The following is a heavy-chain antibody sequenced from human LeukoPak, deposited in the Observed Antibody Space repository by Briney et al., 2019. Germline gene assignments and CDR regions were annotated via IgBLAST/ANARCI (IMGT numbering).Heavy chain of an antibody. V-gene: IGHV3-30-3*01. J-gene: IGHJ4*02. CDR3: ARADSSGYCLDY. CDR2: ISYDGSNK. Sequence: GGSLRLSCAASGFTFSSYAMHWVRQAPGKGLEWVAVISYDGSNKYYADSVKGRFTISRDNSKNTLYLQMNSLRAEDTAVYYCARADSSGYCLDYWGQGTLVTVSS. CDR1: GFTFSSYA. D-gene: IGHD3-22*01.